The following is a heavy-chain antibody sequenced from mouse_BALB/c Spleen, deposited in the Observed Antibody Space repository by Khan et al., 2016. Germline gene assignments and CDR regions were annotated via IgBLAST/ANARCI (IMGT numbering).Heavy chain of an antibody. CDR1: GYTFTSYW. CDR3: AGAYYYGSSYRYFDV. Sequence: QVQLQQPGAELAKPGASVKMSCKASGYTFTSYWMHWVKQRPGQGLEWIGYINPNTGYTEYNQKFKDKATLTADKSSSTAYMQLSSLTSEDSAVYYCAGAYYYGSSYRYFDVWGAGTTVTVSS. V-gene: IGHV1-7*01. J-gene: IGHJ1*01. CDR2: INPNTGYT. D-gene: IGHD1-1*01.